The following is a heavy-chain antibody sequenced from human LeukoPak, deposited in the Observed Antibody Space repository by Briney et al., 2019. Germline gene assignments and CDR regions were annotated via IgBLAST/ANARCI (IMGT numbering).Heavy chain of an antibody. J-gene: IGHJ3*02. CDR1: GGSISSYY. Sequence: PSETLSLTCTVSGGSISSYYWSWIRQPAGKGLEWIGRIYTSGSTNYNPSLKSRVTMSVDTSKNQFSLKLSSVTAADTAVYYCATVNSGSFPDAFDIWGQGTMVTVSS. D-gene: IGHD1-26*01. V-gene: IGHV4-4*07. CDR2: IYTSGST. CDR3: ATVNSGSFPDAFDI.